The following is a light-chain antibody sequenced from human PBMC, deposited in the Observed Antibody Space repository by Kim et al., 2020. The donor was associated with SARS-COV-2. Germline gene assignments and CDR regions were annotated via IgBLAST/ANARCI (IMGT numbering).Light chain of an antibody. CDR1: SSSIASDY. Sequence: KTVTLPCTRSSSSIASDYVQWYQQHPGSAPTTLIYEDNQRPAGVPDRFSGSIDCSSNSASLTISGLKTEDEADYYCQSYDSSNHVVFGGGTQLTVL. J-gene: IGLJ2*01. CDR2: EDN. CDR3: QSYDSSNHVV. V-gene: IGLV6-57*03.